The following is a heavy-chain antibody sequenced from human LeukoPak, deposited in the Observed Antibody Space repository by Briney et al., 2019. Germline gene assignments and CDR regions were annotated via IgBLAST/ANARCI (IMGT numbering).Heavy chain of an antibody. J-gene: IGHJ4*02. CDR1: GGTFSSYA. V-gene: IGHV1-69*13. CDR3: ARDRSSSWEFDY. D-gene: IGHD6-13*01. Sequence: GASVKVSCKASGGTFSSYAISWVRQAPGQGLEWTGGIIPIFGTANYAQKFQGRVTITADESTSTAYMELSSLRSEDTAVYYCARDRSSSWEFDYWGQGTLVTVSS. CDR2: IIPIFGTA.